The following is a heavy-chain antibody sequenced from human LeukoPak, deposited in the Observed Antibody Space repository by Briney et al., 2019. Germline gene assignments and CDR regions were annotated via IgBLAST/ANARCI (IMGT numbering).Heavy chain of an antibody. CDR3: ARGYCTNGVCYALYYFDY. D-gene: IGHD2-8*01. Sequence: PSETLSLTCTVSGYSISSGYYWGWIRQPPGKGLEWIGSIYHSGSTYYNPSLKSRVTISVDTSKNQFSLKLSSVTAADTAVYYCARGYCTNGVCYALYYFDYWGQGTLVTVSS. CDR1: GYSISSGYY. J-gene: IGHJ4*02. CDR2: IYHSGST. V-gene: IGHV4-38-2*02.